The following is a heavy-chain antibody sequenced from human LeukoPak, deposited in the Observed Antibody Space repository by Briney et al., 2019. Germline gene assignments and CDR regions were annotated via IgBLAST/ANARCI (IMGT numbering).Heavy chain of an antibody. CDR1: GFTFSSYS. CDR2: ISSSSSYI. CDR3: ASGYYYDSSGFYGFDY. Sequence: GGSLRLSCAASGFTFSSYSMNWVRQAPGKGLEWVSSISSSSSYIYYADSVKGRFTISRDNATNSLYLQMNSLRAEDTAVYYCASGYYYDSSGFYGFDYWGQGTLVTVSS. J-gene: IGHJ4*02. D-gene: IGHD3-22*01. V-gene: IGHV3-21*01.